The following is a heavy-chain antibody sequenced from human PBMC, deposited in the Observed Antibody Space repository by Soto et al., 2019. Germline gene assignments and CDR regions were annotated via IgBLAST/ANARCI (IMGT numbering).Heavy chain of an antibody. J-gene: IGHJ6*02. V-gene: IGHV1-69*18. CDR3: ARAVVLTFSRFYDVDV. CDR2: LIPMFGTT. Sequence: QVQLVQSGAEVKTPGSSVKVSCEASGGTFSSYSINWVRQAPGQGLEWMGRLIPMFGTTDYAQRFQGRVTFTADESTSTASMEVTNLTSEDTAVYYCARAVVLTFSRFYDVDVWGQGTTVTFSS. D-gene: IGHD2-2*01. CDR1: GGTFSSYS.